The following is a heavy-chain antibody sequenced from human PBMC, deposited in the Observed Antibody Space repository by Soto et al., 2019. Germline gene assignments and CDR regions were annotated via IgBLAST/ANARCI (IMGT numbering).Heavy chain of an antibody. Sequence: TSETLSLTCTVSGDSVNSATYYWSWIRQPPGKGLEWIGYIYHSGTTKYNPSLKSRVTISVDTPNNQFSLNLTSMTGADTAVYFCATRPPQNVVTLLPFPSWGQGSPVTVSS. D-gene: IGHD2-21*02. CDR2: IYHSGTT. J-gene: IGHJ5*02. CDR3: ATRPPQNVVTLLPFPS. CDR1: GDSVNSATYY. V-gene: IGHV4-61*01.